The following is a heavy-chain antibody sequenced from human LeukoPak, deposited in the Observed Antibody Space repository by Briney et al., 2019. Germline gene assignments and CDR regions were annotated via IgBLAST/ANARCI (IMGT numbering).Heavy chain of an antibody. CDR1: GFTFSSYE. CDR3: ARLGSGYVWGSYHFDY. V-gene: IGHV3-48*03. J-gene: IGHJ4*02. CDR2: ISSSGSTI. D-gene: IGHD3-16*02. Sequence: GGSLRLSCAASGFTFSSYEMNWVRQAPGKGLEWVSYISSSGSTIYYADSVKGRFTISRDNAKNSLYLQMNSLRAEDTAVYYCARLGSGYVWGSYHFDYWGQGTLVTVSS.